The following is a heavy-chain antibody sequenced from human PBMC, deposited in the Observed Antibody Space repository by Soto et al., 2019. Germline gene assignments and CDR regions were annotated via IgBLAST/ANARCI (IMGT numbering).Heavy chain of an antibody. V-gene: IGHV4-34*01. Sequence: QVQLQQWGAGLLKPSETLSLTCAVYGGSFSGYYWSWIRQPPGQGLEWIGEINHSGSTNYNPSLKSRVTLSVDTSKNQFSLKLSSVTAADTAVYYCARGWSGWRVWLDYWGQGTLVTVSS. CDR1: GGSFSGYY. CDR2: INHSGST. CDR3: ARGWSGWRVWLDY. J-gene: IGHJ4*02. D-gene: IGHD6-19*01.